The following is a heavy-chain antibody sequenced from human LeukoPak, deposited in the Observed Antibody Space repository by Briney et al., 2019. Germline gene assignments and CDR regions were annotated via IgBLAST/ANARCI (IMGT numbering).Heavy chain of an antibody. CDR3: ARGRGGYYYYYCMDV. J-gene: IGHJ6*03. CDR2: INHSGST. V-gene: IGHV4-34*01. Sequence: SETLSLTCAVYGGSFSGYYWSWIRQPPGKGLEWIGEINHSGSTNYNPSLKGRVTISVDTSKNQFSLKLSSVTAADTAVYYCARGRGGYYYYYCMDVWGKGTTVTVSS. D-gene: IGHD2-15*01. CDR1: GGSFSGYY.